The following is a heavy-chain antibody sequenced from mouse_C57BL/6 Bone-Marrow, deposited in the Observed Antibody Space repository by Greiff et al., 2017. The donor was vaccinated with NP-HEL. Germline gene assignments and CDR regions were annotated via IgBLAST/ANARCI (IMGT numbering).Heavy chain of an antibody. J-gene: IGHJ4*01. D-gene: IGHD2-10*02. CDR3: AREGYGKDY. CDR2: ISYDGSN. CDR1: GYSITSGYY. Sequence: ESGPGLVKPSQSLSLTCSVTGYSITSGYYWNWIRQFPGNKLEWMGYISYDGSNNYNPSLKNRISITRDTSKNQFFLKLNSVTTEDTATYYCAREGYGKDYWGQGTSVTVSS. V-gene: IGHV3-6*01.